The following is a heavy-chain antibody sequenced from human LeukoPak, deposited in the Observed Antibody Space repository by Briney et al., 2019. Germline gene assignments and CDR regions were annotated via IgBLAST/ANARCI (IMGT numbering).Heavy chain of an antibody. Sequence: SETLSLTCTVSGGSISSYYWSWIRLPPGKGLEWIGYIYYTGATYYNPSLKSRVTISPDTSKNQFSLKLSSVTAADAAVYYCARAGCSYGTGYYFDYWGQGALVTVSS. J-gene: IGHJ4*02. V-gene: IGHV4-59*01. D-gene: IGHD5-18*01. CDR3: ARAGCSYGTGYYFDY. CDR2: IYYTGAT. CDR1: GGSISSYY.